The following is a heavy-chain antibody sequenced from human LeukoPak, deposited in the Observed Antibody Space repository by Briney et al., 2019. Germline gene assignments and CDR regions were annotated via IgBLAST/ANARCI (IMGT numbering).Heavy chain of an antibody. D-gene: IGHD1-1*01. CDR1: GGSISSYY. CDR2: TYYSGST. V-gene: IGHV4-59*01. Sequence: SETLSLTCTVSGGSISSYYWSWIRQPPGEGLGWIGHTYYSGSTNYNPSLKSRVTISVDTSKNQFSLKLSSVTAADTAVYYCARDRLERRTSYYSMDVWGQGTTVTVSS. J-gene: IGHJ6*02. CDR3: ARDRLERRTSYYSMDV.